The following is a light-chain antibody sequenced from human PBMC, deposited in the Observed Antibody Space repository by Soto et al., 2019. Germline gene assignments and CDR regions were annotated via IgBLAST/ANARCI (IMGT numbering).Light chain of an antibody. Sequence: EIVMTQSPATLSVSPGERATLSCRASQSVSSNLAWYQQQPGQAPRLLIYGASTRAAGLSPRFRGSGSGTEFTLTNSRLHSEDFADYYCQQYNTWPRTFGQGTKVEIK. CDR1: QSVSSN. V-gene: IGKV3-15*01. J-gene: IGKJ1*01. CDR2: GAS. CDR3: QQYNTWPRT.